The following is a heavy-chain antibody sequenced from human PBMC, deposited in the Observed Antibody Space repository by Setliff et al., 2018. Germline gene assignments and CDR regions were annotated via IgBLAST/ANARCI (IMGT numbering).Heavy chain of an antibody. CDR3: ARDGDILTTYYIYYYYMDV. V-gene: IGHV1-2*02. CDR2: INPNSGGT. D-gene: IGHD3-9*01. CDR1: GYTFTGYY. J-gene: IGHJ6*03. Sequence: GPVQVSCKASGYTFTGYYIHWVRQAPGQGLEYMGWINPNSGGTNYAPKFQGRVTMTRDTSISTVYMEVSRLRSDDTAVYFCARDGDILTTYYIYYYYMDVWGKGTTVTV.